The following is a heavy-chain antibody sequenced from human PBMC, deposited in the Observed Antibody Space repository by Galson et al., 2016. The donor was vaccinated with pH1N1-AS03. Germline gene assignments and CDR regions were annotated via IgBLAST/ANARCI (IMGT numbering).Heavy chain of an antibody. CDR1: GFTFSNAW. CDR2: IKSKTDGGTK. J-gene: IGHJ4*02. V-gene: IGHV3-15*01. CDR3: TTADTELGYCTSTSCSLDF. Sequence: SLRLSCAGYGFTFSNAWMSWVRQAPGKGLEWVGRIKSKTDGGTKAYAAPVKGRFAISRDDSENTLYLQMYSLKTEDTAVYYCTTADTELGYCTSTSCSLDFWGQGTLVTVSS. D-gene: IGHD2-2*01.